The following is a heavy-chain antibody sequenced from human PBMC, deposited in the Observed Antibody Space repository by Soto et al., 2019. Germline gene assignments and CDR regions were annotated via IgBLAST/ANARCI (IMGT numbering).Heavy chain of an antibody. J-gene: IGHJ6*02. V-gene: IGHV1-8*01. Sequence: QVQLVQSGAEVKKPGASVKVSCKASGYTFTSYDINWVRQATGQGLEWMGWMNPNSGNTGYAQKXQGRGTMTRNXXIXTXXMELSSRRSEDTAVYYCARGPCVDIVATISRGMDVWGQGTTVTVSS. D-gene: IGHD5-12*01. CDR2: MNPNSGNT. CDR1: GYTFTSYD. CDR3: ARGPCVDIVATISRGMDV.